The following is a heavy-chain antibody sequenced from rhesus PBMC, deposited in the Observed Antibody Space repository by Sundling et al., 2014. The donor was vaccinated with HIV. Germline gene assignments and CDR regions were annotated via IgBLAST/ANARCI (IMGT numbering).Heavy chain of an antibody. J-gene: IGHJ4*01. D-gene: IGHD6-31*01. V-gene: IGHV4-122*02. CDR1: GASISSGHYY. CDR2: ISSSGTS. Sequence: QVQLQESGPGLVKPSETLSLTCAVSGASISSGHYYWSWIRQPPGKGLQWIGYISSSGTSNYNPSLKSRVAISKDTSKNQFFLKVSSVTAADTAVYYCARAFWAAAGSFDYWGQGVLVTVSS. CDR3: ARAFWAAAGSFDY.